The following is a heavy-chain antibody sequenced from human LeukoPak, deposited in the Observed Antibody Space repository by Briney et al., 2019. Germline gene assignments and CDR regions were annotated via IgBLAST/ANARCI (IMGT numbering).Heavy chain of an antibody. Sequence: ASVKVSCKASGYTFTNYAMNWVRQAPGQGLEWMGGIIPIFGTANYAQRFQGRVTITADESTSTAYMELSSLRSEDTAVYYCACYYDSSGYRPSPDYWGQGTLVTVSS. CDR3: ACYYDSSGYRPSPDY. CDR2: IIPIFGTA. CDR1: GYTFTNYA. D-gene: IGHD3-22*01. J-gene: IGHJ4*02. V-gene: IGHV1-69*13.